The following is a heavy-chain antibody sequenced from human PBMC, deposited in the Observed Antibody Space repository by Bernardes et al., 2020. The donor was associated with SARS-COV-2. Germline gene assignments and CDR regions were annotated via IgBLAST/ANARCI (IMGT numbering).Heavy chain of an antibody. CDR1: GFTFSSYA. Sequence: GGSLRLSCAASGFTFSSYAMSWVRQAPGKGLEWVSAISGSGGSTYYADSVKGRFTISRDNSKNTLYLQMNSLRAEDTAVYYCAKDAEWLLLGAGGCFDYWGQGTLVTVSS. D-gene: IGHD3-3*01. CDR3: AKDAEWLLLGAGGCFDY. V-gene: IGHV3-23*01. CDR2: ISGSGGST. J-gene: IGHJ4*02.